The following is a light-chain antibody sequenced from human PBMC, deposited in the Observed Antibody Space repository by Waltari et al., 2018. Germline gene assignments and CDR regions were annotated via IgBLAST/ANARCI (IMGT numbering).Light chain of an antibody. V-gene: IGKV4-1*01. J-gene: IGKJ3*01. CDR1: QSVLYSSNNKNY. Sequence: DIVMTQSPDSLAVSLGERATINCKSSQSVLYSSNNKNYLAWYQQKPGQPPKLLIYLASTRESVVPDRFIGGGSVTDFTLTISSLQAEDVAVYYCQQYYSTPFTFGPGTKVDIK. CDR2: LAS. CDR3: QQYYSTPFT.